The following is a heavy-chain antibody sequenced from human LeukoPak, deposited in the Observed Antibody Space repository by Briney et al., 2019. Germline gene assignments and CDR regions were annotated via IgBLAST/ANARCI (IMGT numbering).Heavy chain of an antibody. D-gene: IGHD3-22*01. J-gene: IGHJ3*02. CDR2: IYYSGST. Sequence: SETLSLTCTVSGGSISSYYWSWIRQPPGKGLEWIGYIYYSGSTNYNPSLKSRVTIPVDTSKNQFSLKLSSVTAADTAVYYCARGQLTYYYDSSGYSDAFDIWGQGTMVTVSS. V-gene: IGHV4-59*01. CDR3: ARGQLTYYYDSSGYSDAFDI. CDR1: GGSISSYY.